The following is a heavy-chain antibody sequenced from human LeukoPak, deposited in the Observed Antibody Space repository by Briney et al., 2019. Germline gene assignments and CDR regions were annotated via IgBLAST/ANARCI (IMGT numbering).Heavy chain of an antibody. V-gene: IGHV3-7*01. D-gene: IGHD1-26*01. Sequence: PGGSLRLSCAASAFTFSNYWMSWVRQAPGKGLEWVANINYHGNENYLLDSVKGRFTISRDNSKNTLYLQMNSLRAEDTAVYYCAKLGGQVGATFDYWGQGTLVTVSS. CDR2: INYHGNEN. CDR3: AKLGGQVGATFDY. J-gene: IGHJ4*02. CDR1: AFTFSNYW.